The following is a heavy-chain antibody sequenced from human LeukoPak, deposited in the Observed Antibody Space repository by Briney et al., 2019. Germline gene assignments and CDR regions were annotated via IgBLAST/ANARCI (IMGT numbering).Heavy chain of an antibody. J-gene: IGHJ4*02. CDR2: ISAYDGET. CDR1: GYIFTNYG. V-gene: IGHV1-18*01. D-gene: IGHD6-19*01. CDR3: GRDRPYRSGWYTDY. Sequence: AVSVKVSCKASGYIFTNYGISWFRQAPGQGLEWVTWISAYDGETKNAQKFQDRVTATTDTSTRTAYMELRSLTSDDTAVYYCGRDRPYRSGWYTDYWGQGTLVTVSS.